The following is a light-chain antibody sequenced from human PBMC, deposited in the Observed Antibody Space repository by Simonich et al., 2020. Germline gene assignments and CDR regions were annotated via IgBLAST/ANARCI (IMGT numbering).Light chain of an antibody. CDR3: SSYTSSSTLV. Sequence: QSALTQPASGYGSPGQSITISCTGTSSDVGGYNYVSWYQQHPGKAPKLMIYDVSKRPAGVSNRFSGSKSGNTASLTISGLQAEDEADYYCSSYTSSSTLVFGGGTKLTVL. CDR2: DVS. V-gene: IGLV2-14*01. J-gene: IGLJ2*01. CDR1: SSDVGGYNY.